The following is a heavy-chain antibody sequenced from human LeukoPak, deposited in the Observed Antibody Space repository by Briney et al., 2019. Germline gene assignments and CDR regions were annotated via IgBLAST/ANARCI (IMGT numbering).Heavy chain of an antibody. CDR3: AKAFVEGESSGY. CDR2: ISYDGSNK. Sequence: PGRSLRLSCAASGFTFSSYGMHWVRQAPGKGLEWVAVISYDGSNKYYADSVKGRFTISRDNSKNTLYLQMNSLRAEDTAVYYCAKAFVEGESSGYWGQGTLVTVSS. D-gene: IGHD3-3*01. V-gene: IGHV3-30*18. J-gene: IGHJ4*02. CDR1: GFTFSSYG.